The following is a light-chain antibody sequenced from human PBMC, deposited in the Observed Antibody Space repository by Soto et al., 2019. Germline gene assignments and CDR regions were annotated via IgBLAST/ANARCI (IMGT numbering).Light chain of an antibody. CDR3: QQYNNWPPVT. CDR1: QSISRN. V-gene: IGKV3-15*01. J-gene: IGKJ4*01. CDR2: DAS. Sequence: IVMTQSPATMSVSPGERATLSCRASQSISRNLAWYQQKGVHAPRLLIYDASTRATGTPARFSGSGSGTDFTLTISSLQSEDFAIYCCQQYNNWPPVTFGGGTKVDI.